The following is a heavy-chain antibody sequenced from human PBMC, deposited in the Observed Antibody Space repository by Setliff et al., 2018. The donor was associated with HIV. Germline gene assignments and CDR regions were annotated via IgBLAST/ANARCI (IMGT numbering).Heavy chain of an antibody. CDR3: ARGGLTAAGTLLLVGYFDY. D-gene: IGHD6-13*01. J-gene: IGHJ4*02. Sequence: SETLSLTCTVSGDSISSHYWSWIRQPPGKGLEWIGNMYYSGSTNFNPSLKSRVTISVDTSKNQFSLKLSSVTAADTAVYYCARGGLTAAGTLLLVGYFDYWGQGTLVTVSS. CDR2: MYYSGST. V-gene: IGHV4-59*11. CDR1: GDSISSHY.